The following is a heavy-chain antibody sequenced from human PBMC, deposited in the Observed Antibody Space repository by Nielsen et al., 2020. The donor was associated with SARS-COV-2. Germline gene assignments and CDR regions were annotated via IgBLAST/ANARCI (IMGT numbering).Heavy chain of an antibody. V-gene: IGHV4-34*01. CDR3: ARHDYGDQYVDYYYYGMDV. CDR2: INHSGST. Sequence: SQTLSLTCAVYGGSFSGYYWSWIRQPPGKGLEWIGAINHSGSTNYNPSLKSRVTISVDTSKNQFSLKLSSVTAADTAVYYCARHDYGDQYVDYYYYGMDVWGQGTTVTVSS. J-gene: IGHJ6*02. D-gene: IGHD4-17*01. CDR1: GGSFSGYY.